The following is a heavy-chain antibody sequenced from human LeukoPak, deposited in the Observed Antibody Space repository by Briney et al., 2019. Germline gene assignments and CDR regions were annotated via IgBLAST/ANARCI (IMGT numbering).Heavy chain of an antibody. J-gene: IGHJ5*02. CDR2: IYHSGST. V-gene: IGHV4-59*04. CDR3: AGSTYDNWFDP. Sequence: PSETLSLSCIVSGVSISSYYCGWIRQPPGKGLEWIGSIYHSGSTYYNPSLKSRVTLSVETSKNQFSLKLSSVTAADTAVYYCAGSTYDNWFDPWGQGTLVTVSS. D-gene: IGHD2-8*01. CDR1: GVSISSYY.